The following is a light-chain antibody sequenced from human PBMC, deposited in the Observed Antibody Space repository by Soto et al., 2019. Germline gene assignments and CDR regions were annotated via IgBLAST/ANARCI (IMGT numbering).Light chain of an antibody. J-gene: IGLJ3*02. CDR2: EVR. CDR3: SSYTTTSTLL. Sequence: QSVLTQPASVSGSLGQSITISCTGSNRDIGAYNLVSWYQQYPDTAPKLIIYEVRNRPSGVSYRFTGSRSGNTASLTLSALQADDDSTFYCSSYTTTSTLLFGGGTQRTVL. V-gene: IGLV2-14*01. CDR1: NRDIGAYNL.